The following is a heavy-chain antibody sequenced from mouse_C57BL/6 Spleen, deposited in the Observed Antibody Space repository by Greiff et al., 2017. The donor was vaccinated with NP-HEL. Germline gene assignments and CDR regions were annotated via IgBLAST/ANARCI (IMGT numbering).Heavy chain of an antibody. Sequence: QVTLKESGPGILQPSQTLSLTCSFSGFSLSTSNMGIGWIRQPSGKGLEWLAHIWWNDDKYYNPSLKRRLTISKDTSNNQVFLKITSVDTADTATYYCAQNFHYYGSSYSSYWYFDVWGTGTTVTVSS. V-gene: IGHV8-5*01. J-gene: IGHJ1*03. CDR2: IWWNDDK. CDR3: AQNFHYYGSSYSSYWYFDV. D-gene: IGHD1-1*01. CDR1: GFSLSTSNMG.